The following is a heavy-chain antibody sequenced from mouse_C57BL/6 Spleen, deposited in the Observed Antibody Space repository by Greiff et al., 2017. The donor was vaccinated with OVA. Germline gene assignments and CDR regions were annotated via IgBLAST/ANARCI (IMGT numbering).Heavy chain of an antibody. CDR3: ARGVTTVVAPGYFDV. Sequence: QVQLKESGPELVKPGASVKLSCKASGYTFTSYDINWVKQRPGQGLEWIGWIYPRDGSTKYNEKFKGKATLTVDTSSSTAYMELHSLTSEDSAVYFCARGVTTVVAPGYFDVWGTGTTVTVSS. CDR2: IYPRDGST. V-gene: IGHV1-85*01. J-gene: IGHJ1*03. D-gene: IGHD1-1*01. CDR1: GYTFTSYD.